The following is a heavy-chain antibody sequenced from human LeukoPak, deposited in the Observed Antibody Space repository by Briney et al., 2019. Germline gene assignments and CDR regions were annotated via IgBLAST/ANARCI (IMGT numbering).Heavy chain of an antibody. CDR2: ISGSGGST. CDR3: AKGAYDYVEIAYFDY. J-gene: IGHJ4*02. V-gene: IGHV3-23*01. CDR1: GFTFSSYA. Sequence: PGGSLRLSCAASGFTFSSYAMSWVRQAPGKGLEWVSAISGSGGSTYYADSVKGRFTISRDTSKNTLYLQMNSLRDEDTAVYYCAKGAYDYVEIAYFDYWGQGTLVTVSS. D-gene: IGHD5-12*01.